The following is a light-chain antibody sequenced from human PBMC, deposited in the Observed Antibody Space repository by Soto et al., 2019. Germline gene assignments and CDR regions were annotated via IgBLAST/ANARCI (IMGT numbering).Light chain of an antibody. Sequence: QSALTQPASVSGSPGQSITISCTGTSSDVGGYNYVSWYQQHPGKAPKLMIYEVSNRPSGVSNRFSGSKSGNTASLTISGLQAEDEADYYCSSYTSSSIDYVFGTGPKRTVL. CDR2: EVS. J-gene: IGLJ1*01. V-gene: IGLV2-14*01. CDR1: SSDVGGYNY. CDR3: SSYTSSSIDYV.